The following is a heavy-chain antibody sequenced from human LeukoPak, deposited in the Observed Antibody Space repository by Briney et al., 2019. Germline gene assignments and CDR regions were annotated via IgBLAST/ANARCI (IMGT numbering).Heavy chain of an antibody. J-gene: IGHJ2*01. D-gene: IGHD1-26*01. Sequence: SETLSLTCNMSRGSVSFYYWNWIRQPAGKGLEWIGRIDTSRQTSYNPSLKNRVTISVDKSKNQVSLELRSVTVADTAVYYCARDDPPIESGSYLGVWYFDLWGRGTLVTISS. V-gene: IGHV4-4*07. CDR3: ARDDPPIESGSYLGVWYFDL. CDR1: RGSVSFYY. CDR2: IDTSRQT.